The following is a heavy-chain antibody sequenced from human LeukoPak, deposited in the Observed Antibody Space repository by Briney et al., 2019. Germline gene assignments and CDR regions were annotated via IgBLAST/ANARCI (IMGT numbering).Heavy chain of an antibody. V-gene: IGHV3-13*01. D-gene: IGHD6-19*01. CDR1: GFTFIDYD. CDR3: ARGGIQVSGIDEFDY. J-gene: IGHJ4*02. Sequence: GGSLRLSCAASGFTFIDYDMHWVRQVIGKGLEWVSAIGIRGDTHYSGSVKGRFTISRENAESSLYLQMNSLRVEDTAVYYCARGGIQVSGIDEFDYWGQGTLVTVSS. CDR2: IGIRGDT.